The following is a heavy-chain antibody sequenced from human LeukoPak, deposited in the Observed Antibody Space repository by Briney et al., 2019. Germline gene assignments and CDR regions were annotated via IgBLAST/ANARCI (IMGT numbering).Heavy chain of an antibody. CDR2: ISYDGTNK. V-gene: IGHV3-30*18. J-gene: IGHJ6*03. CDR1: GFSFSNYG. D-gene: IGHD3-22*01. Sequence: PGGSLRLPCAASGFSFSNYGIHWVRQAPGKGLEWVAVISYDGTNKYYADSVKGRFTISRDNSKNTLHLQMNSLRAEDTAVYYCAKDMYYYGSSDYYSHYYYYMDVWGKGTTVTVSS. CDR3: AKDMYYYGSSDYYSHYYYYMDV.